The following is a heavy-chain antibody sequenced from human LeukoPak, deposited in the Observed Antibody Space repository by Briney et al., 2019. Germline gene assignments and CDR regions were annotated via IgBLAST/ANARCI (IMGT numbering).Heavy chain of an antibody. CDR1: GYTFTGYY. D-gene: IGHD3-22*01. Sequence: ASVKVSCKAYGYTFTGYYMHWVRQAPGQGLEWMGRINPNSGGTNYAQKFQGRVTMTRDTSISTAYMELSRLRSDDTAVYYCARDGYYDSSGYVDYWGQGTLVTVSS. V-gene: IGHV1-2*06. J-gene: IGHJ4*02. CDR3: ARDGYYDSSGYVDY. CDR2: INPNSGGT.